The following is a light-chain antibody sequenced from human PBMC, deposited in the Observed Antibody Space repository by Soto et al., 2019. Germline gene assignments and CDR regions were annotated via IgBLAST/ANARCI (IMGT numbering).Light chain of an antibody. J-gene: IGKJ5*01. V-gene: IGKV1-9*01. Sequence: IQLSRAPCCLSAYVCASVAISNRASQGISSFLAWYQQEPGKAPKPLIYDASTLQNGVPSRFSVIGSGTDFTLTFSRLKADGSATYACLQLHGFSVTFGGGTRLEIK. CDR3: LQLHGFSVT. CDR2: DAS. CDR1: QGISSF.